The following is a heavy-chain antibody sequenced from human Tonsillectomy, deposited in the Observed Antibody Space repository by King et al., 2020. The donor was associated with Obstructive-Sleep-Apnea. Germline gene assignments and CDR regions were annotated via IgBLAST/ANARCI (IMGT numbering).Heavy chain of an antibody. CDR3: ARAIRYFDWLLLY. V-gene: IGHV3-7*01. CDR2: IKQDGSEK. D-gene: IGHD3-9*01. Sequence: VQLVESGGGLVQPGGSLRLSCAASGFTFSSFWLSWVRQAPGKGLEWVANIKQDGSEKYYVDSVKGRFTISRDNAKNSLYLQMNSLRAEDTAVSYWARAIRYFDWLLLYWGQG. J-gene: IGHJ1*01. CDR1: GFTFSSFW.